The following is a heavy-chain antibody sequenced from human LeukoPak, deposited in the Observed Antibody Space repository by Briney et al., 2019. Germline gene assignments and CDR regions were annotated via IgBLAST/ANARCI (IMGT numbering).Heavy chain of an antibody. J-gene: IGHJ4*02. CDR3: ASQRWLQSKRYFDY. V-gene: IGHV4-59*08. D-gene: IGHD5-24*01. CDR2: IYYSGST. CDR1: GGSISSYY. Sequence: SETLSLTCTVSGGSISSYYWSWIRQPPGKGLEWIGYIYYSGSTNYNPSLKSRVTISADTSKNQFSLKLSSVTAADTAVYYCASQRWLQSKRYFDYWGQGTLVTVSS.